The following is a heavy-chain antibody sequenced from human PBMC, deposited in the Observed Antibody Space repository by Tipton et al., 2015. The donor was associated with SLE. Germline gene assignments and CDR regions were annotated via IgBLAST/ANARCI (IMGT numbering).Heavy chain of an antibody. D-gene: IGHD2-15*01. CDR3: ASAQTSSLLLDAFDI. CDR2: ISYDGSNK. V-gene: IGHV3-30*03. Sequence: RSLRLSCAASGFTFDDYGMSWVRQAPGKGLEWVAVISYDGSNKYYADSVKGRFTISRDNSKNTLYLQMNSLRAEDTAVYYCASAQTSSLLLDAFDIWGQGTTVTVSS. J-gene: IGHJ3*02. CDR1: GFTFDDYG.